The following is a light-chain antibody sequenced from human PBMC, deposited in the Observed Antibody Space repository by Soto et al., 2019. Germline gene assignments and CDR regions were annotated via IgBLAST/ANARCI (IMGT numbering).Light chain of an antibody. CDR3: QAWDSSTAHVV. CDR2: QDS. CDR1: ELEYKY. V-gene: IGLV3-1*01. J-gene: IGLJ2*01. Sequence: SYELTQPPSVSVSPGQTASITCSGDELEYKYTCWYQQKPGQSPVLVIYQDSKRPSGIPERFSASTSGNTATLTISGTQSMDEADYYCQAWDSSTAHVVFGGGTKLTVL.